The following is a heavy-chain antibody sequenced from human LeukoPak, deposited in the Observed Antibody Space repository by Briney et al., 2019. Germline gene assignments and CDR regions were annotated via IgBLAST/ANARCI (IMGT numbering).Heavy chain of an antibody. D-gene: IGHD6-19*01. CDR2: ISSSGSNT. CDR1: GLTFSDYY. CDR3: ARAVNDAFDI. Sequence: GGSLRLSCAVAGLTFSDYYMGWIRQAPGKGLEWVSYISSSGSNTYYPDSVKGRFTISRDNAKNSLLLQLNSLRVEDTAVYYCARAVNDAFDIWGQGTMVTVSS. V-gene: IGHV3-11*04. J-gene: IGHJ3*02.